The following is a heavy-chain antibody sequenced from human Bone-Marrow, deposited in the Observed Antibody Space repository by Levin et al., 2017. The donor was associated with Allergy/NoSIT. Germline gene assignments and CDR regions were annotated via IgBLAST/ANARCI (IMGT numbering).Heavy chain of an antibody. D-gene: IGHD6-19*01. CDR3: ANEARIRTEVAGTFYYFMDV. V-gene: IGHV1-69*02. J-gene: IGHJ6*03. Sequence: SVKVSCKASGGTFNTYTISWVRQAPGQGLEWMGRIVPKLGVVDYAQKFQDRVTLTADKSTSTAYMDLSGLRSGDTALYYCANEARIRTEVAGTFYYFMDVWGKGTTVIVSS. CDR1: GGTFNTYT. CDR2: IVPKLGVV.